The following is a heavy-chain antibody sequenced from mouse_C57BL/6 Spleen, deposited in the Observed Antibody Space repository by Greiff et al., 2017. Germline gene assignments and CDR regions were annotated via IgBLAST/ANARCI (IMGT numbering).Heavy chain of an antibody. J-gene: IGHJ2*01. CDR2: ISYDGSN. Sequence: EVQLQQSGPGLVKPSQSLSLTCSVTGYSITSGYYWNWIRQFPGNKLEWMGYISYDGSNNYNPYLKNRISITRDTSKNQFFLKLNSVTTEDTATYCCARGGERYYFDYWGQGTTLTVSS. V-gene: IGHV3-6*01. CDR1: GYSITSGYY. CDR3: ARGGERYYFDY.